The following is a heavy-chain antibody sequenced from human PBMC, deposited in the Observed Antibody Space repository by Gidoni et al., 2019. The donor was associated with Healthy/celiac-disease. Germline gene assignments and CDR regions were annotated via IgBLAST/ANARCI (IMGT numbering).Heavy chain of an antibody. Sequence: EVQLVESGGGLVQPGGSLRLSCAASGFTFSSYDMHWVRQATGKGLEWVSAIGTAGDTYYPGSVKGRFTISRENAKNSLYLQMNSLRAGDTAVYYCARGDYYGSGSYYNIRSGSMDVWGKGTTVTVSS. CDR2: IGTAGDT. CDR1: GFTFSSYD. V-gene: IGHV3-13*01. D-gene: IGHD3-10*01. CDR3: ARGDYYGSGSYYNIRSGSMDV. J-gene: IGHJ6*03.